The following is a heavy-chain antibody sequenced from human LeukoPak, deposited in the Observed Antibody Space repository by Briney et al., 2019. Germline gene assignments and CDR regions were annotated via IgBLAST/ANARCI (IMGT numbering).Heavy chain of an antibody. J-gene: IGHJ4*02. CDR3: ATEDRSFRGYDSSGYYSYFDY. CDR1: GYTLTELS. V-gene: IGHV1-24*01. Sequence: ASVKVSCKVSGYTLTELSMHWVRQAPGKGLEWMGGFDPEDGETIYAQKFQGRVTMTEDTSTDTAYMELSSLRSEDTAAYYCATEDRSFRGYDSSGYYSYFDYWGQGTLVTVSS. D-gene: IGHD3-22*01. CDR2: FDPEDGET.